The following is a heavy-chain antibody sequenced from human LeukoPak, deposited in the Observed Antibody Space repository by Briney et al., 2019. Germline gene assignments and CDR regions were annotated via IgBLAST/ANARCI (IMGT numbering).Heavy chain of an antibody. CDR1: GFTFSRYW. D-gene: IGHD3-22*01. Sequence: GGSLRLSCAASGFTFSRYWMSWVRQAPGKGLEWVSGINKDGSEKFHADSATGRFTISRDNAKNSLFLQMNTLGAEDAAVYYCARTYDRSTYGVHYFDPWGQGTLVTVSS. CDR2: INKDGSEK. CDR3: ARTYDRSTYGVHYFDP. J-gene: IGHJ5*02. V-gene: IGHV3-7*01.